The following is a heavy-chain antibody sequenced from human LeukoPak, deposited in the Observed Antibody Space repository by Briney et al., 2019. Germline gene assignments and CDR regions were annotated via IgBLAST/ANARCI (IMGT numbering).Heavy chain of an antibody. CDR3: ARGPSITLVPGEQWYYYMDV. D-gene: IGHD3-10*01. V-gene: IGHV1-46*01. CDR1: GYTFTSYY. CDR2: INPSGGST. Sequence: ASVKVSCKASGYTFTSYYMHWVRQAPPQGLEGMGIINPSGGSTNYAQKSQGRVTMTRDTSTNTVYMELRSVISEDTAVYYCARGPSITLVPGEQWYYYMDVWGKGTTVTISS. J-gene: IGHJ6*03.